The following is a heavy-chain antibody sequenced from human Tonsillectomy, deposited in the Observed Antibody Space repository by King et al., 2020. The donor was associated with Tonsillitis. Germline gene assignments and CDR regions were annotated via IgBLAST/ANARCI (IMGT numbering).Heavy chain of an antibody. CDR3: ARDWPSPMATIGVDWFDP. V-gene: IGHV5-10-1*01. CDR2: IDPSDSYT. D-gene: IGHD5-12*01. CDR1: GYSFSSYW. J-gene: IGHJ5*02. Sequence: QLVQSGAEVKKPGESLRISCKGSGYSFSSYWISWVRQMPGKGLEWMGRIDPSDSYTTYSPSFQGHVTILADKSISTAYLQWSSLKASDTAMYYCARDWPSPMATIGVDWFDPWGQGTLVTVSS.